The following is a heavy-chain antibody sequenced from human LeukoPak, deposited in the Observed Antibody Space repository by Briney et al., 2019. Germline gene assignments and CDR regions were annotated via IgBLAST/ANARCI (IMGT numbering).Heavy chain of an antibody. J-gene: IGHJ1*01. CDR2: NYYSGST. Sequence: SETLSLTCTVSGGSISSYYWSWIRQPPGKGLEWIGYNYYSGSTNYNPSLKSRVTISVDTSKNQFSLKLSSVTAADTAVYYCASSIAAASPEYFQHWGQGTLVTVSS. CDR1: GGSISSYY. CDR3: ASSIAAASPEYFQH. D-gene: IGHD6-13*01. V-gene: IGHV4-59*08.